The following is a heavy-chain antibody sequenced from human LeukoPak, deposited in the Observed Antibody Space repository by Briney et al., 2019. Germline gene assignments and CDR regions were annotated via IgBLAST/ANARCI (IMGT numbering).Heavy chain of an antibody. J-gene: IGHJ4*02. CDR2: IYHSGNT. Sequence: PSETLSLTCVVSGASISNNNWWSWLCQSPGKGLEWIGSIYHSGNTNYNSSLKSRVTISLDKSKNQFSLKLNSVTAADTAVYFCARVGYSGYDYWGQGILVTVSS. D-gene: IGHD5-12*01. CDR1: GASISNNNW. CDR3: ARVGYSGYDY. V-gene: IGHV4-4*02.